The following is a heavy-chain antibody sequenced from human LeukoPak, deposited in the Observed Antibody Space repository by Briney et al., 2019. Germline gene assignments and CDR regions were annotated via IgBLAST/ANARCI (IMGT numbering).Heavy chain of an antibody. Sequence: ASVEVSCKASGYTFTGYYMHWVRQAPGQGLEWMGWINPNSGGTHYAQKFQGRVTMTRDMSINTAYMELSRLRSDDTAVYYCATGPYSSSWVPFDYWGQGSLVTVSS. D-gene: IGHD6-13*01. J-gene: IGHJ4*02. CDR1: GYTFTGYY. CDR2: INPNSGGT. CDR3: ATGPYSSSWVPFDY. V-gene: IGHV1-2*02.